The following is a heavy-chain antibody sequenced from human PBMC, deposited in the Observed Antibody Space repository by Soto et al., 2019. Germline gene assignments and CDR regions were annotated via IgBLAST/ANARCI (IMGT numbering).Heavy chain of an antibody. CDR3: AREITAVAGKDEFDY. CDR1: GFTFSSYG. J-gene: IGHJ4*02. V-gene: IGHV3-33*01. Sequence: GGSLRLSCAASGFTFSSYGMHWVRQAPGKGLEWVAVIWYDGSNKYYADSVKGRFTISRDNSKNTLYLQMNSLRAEDTAVYYCAREITAVAGKDEFDYWGQGTLVTVSS. D-gene: IGHD6-19*01. CDR2: IWYDGSNK.